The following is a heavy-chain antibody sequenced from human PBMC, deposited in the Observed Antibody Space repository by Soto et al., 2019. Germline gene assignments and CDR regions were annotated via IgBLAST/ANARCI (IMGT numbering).Heavy chain of an antibody. J-gene: IGHJ6*02. V-gene: IGHV1-69*13. CDR3: ARDDATYCGGDCYRYFYYGMDV. CDR1: GGTFSNHA. Sequence: SVKVSCKASGGTFSNHAISWVRQAPGQGLEWVGGIIPMFHTADYAQRFQGRVTITADDSTTTVYMELSGLRSEDTAMYYCARDDATYCGGDCYRYFYYGMDVRGQGTTVTVSS. CDR2: IIPMFHTA. D-gene: IGHD2-21*02.